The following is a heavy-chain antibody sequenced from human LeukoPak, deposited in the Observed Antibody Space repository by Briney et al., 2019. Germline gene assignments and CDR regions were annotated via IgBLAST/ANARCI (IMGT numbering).Heavy chain of an antibody. V-gene: IGHV3-23*01. D-gene: IGHD1-1*01. J-gene: IGHJ5*02. CDR1: GFTVSSYA. CDR3: AKGSTTGTTGGSFDP. Sequence: QSGGSPRLSCLASGFTVSSYAMSWVRQAPGKGLEWVSGISGGGGITYCADSVKGRFTISKDNSKNTLSLQMNSLRAEDTAVYYCAKGSTTGTTGGSFDPWGQGALVTVSS. CDR2: ISGGGGIT.